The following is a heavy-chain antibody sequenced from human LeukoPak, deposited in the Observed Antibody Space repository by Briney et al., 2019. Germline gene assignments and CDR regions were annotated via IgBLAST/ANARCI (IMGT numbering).Heavy chain of an antibody. CDR3: ARGIRATVTTFDY. D-gene: IGHD4-17*01. V-gene: IGHV3-33*01. CDR2: IWYDGSNK. Sequence: GGSLRLSCAASGFTFSSYGMHWVRQAPGKGLEWVAVIWYDGSNKYYADSVKGRFTISRDNSKKTLYLQMNSLRAEDTAVYYCARGIRATVTTFDYWGQGTLVTASS. J-gene: IGHJ4*02. CDR1: GFTFSSYG.